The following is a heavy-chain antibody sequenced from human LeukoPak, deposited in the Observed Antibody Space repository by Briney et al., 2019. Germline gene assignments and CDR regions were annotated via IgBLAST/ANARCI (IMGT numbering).Heavy chain of an antibody. CDR3: ARGRVGATSYFDY. CDR1: GFTFSSYW. J-gene: IGHJ4*02. Sequence: PGGSLRLSCAASGFTFSSYWMHWVRQAPGKGLVWVSRINTDGSTPNYAESVKGRFTISRDNAKNTLYLQLNSLRVEHTAVYYCARGRVGATSYFDYWGQGTLVTVSS. V-gene: IGHV3-74*01. D-gene: IGHD1-26*01. CDR2: INTDGSTP.